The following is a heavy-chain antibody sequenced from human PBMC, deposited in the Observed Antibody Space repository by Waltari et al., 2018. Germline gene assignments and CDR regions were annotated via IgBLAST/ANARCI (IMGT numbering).Heavy chain of an antibody. CDR3: ARGYGAYCGEDCSDPFDI. CDR2: IFNSATT. Sequence: QVQLQESGPGLVEPSETLSRTCTVSGGSIRGHYWSGVRQPPGKGLEWIGYIFNSATTNYNPSLKSRVTISADMSKNQLALRLTSMTAADTAVYYCARGYGAYCGEDCSDPFDIWGRGTMVTVSS. CDR1: GGSIRGHY. J-gene: IGHJ3*02. D-gene: IGHD2-21*01. V-gene: IGHV4-59*11.